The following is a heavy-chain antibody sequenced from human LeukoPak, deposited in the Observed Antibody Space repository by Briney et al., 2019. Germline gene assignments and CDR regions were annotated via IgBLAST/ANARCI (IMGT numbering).Heavy chain of an antibody. Sequence: GGSLRLSCAASGFTFSSYWMHWVRQAPGKGLVWVSRINTDGSSTTYADSVKGRFTISRDNAKNTLYLQMNSLRAEDTAVYYSASFSVATPMVDYWGQGTLVTVSS. CDR3: ASFSVATPMVDY. V-gene: IGHV3-74*01. D-gene: IGHD5-12*01. J-gene: IGHJ4*02. CDR1: GFTFSSYW. CDR2: INTDGSST.